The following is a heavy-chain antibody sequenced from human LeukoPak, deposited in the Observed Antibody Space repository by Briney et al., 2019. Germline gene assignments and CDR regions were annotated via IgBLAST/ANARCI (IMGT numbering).Heavy chain of an antibody. CDR2: ISGGGGST. V-gene: IGHV3-23*01. D-gene: IGHD3-3*01. CDR3: AKDLRHGSIFGVVTKYYYGMDV. J-gene: IGHJ6*02. Sequence: GGSLRLSCAASGFTFSSYAMSWVRQAPGKGLEWVSAISGGGGSTYYADSVKGRFTISRDNSKNTLYLQMNSLRAEDTAVYYCAKDLRHGSIFGVVTKYYYGMDVWGQGTTVTVSS. CDR1: GFTFSSYA.